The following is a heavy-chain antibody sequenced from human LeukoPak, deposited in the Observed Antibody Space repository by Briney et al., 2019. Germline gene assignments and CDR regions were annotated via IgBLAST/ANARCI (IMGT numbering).Heavy chain of an antibody. V-gene: IGHV3-23*01. CDR2: ISDSGNT. CDR3: ARDPGYNYGFDY. J-gene: IGHJ4*02. D-gene: IGHD5-18*01. Sequence: GGSLRLSCAASGFTLSSYAMSWVRQAPGKGLEWVSAISDSGNTYHADSVKGRVTISRDNSKNSFYLQMNSLRAEDTAVYYCARDPGYNYGFDYWGQGTLVTVSS. CDR1: GFTLSSYA.